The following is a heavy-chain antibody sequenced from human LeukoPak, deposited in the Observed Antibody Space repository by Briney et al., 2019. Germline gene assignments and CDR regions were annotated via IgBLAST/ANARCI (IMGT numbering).Heavy chain of an antibody. CDR3: ARAATVVTDNWFDP. Sequence: GGSLRFSCAAAGFTFSSYGMHWVRQAPGKGLEWVAVIWYDGSNKYYADSVKGRFTISRDNSKNTLYLQMNSLRAEDTAVYYCARAATVVTDNWFDPWGQGTLVTVSS. J-gene: IGHJ5*02. D-gene: IGHD4-23*01. CDR2: IWYDGSNK. CDR1: GFTFSSYG. V-gene: IGHV3-33*01.